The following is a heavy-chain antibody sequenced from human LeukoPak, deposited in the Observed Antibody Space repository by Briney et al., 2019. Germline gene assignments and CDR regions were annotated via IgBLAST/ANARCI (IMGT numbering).Heavy chain of an antibody. Sequence: GGSLRLSCAASGFTFSSYAMSWVRQAPGKGLEWVSAISGSGGSTYYADSVKGRFTISRDNSKNTLYLQMNSLRAEGTAVYYCAKSIAAAGGFDYWGQGTLVTVSS. CDR2: ISGSGGST. J-gene: IGHJ4*02. V-gene: IGHV3-23*01. CDR1: GFTFSSYA. CDR3: AKSIAAAGGFDY. D-gene: IGHD6-13*01.